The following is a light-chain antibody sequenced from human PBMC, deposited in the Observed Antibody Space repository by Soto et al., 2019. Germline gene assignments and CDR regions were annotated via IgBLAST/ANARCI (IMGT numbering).Light chain of an antibody. J-gene: IGKJ1*01. CDR2: AAS. V-gene: IGKV1-27*01. CDR1: QGISNY. CDR3: QKYNSASWT. Sequence: DIQMTQSPSSLSASVGDRVTITCRASQGISNYLAWYQQKPGKVPKLLIYAASTLRSGVPSRFSGSGSETDFTLTISSLQPEDVATYYCQKYNSASWTFGQGTRWIS.